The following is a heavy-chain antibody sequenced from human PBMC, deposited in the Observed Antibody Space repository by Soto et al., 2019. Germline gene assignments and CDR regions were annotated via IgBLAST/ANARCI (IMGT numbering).Heavy chain of an antibody. Sequence: QVQLVQSGAGVKKPGASVKVSCKASGYTFTSYGISWVRQAPGQGLEWMGWISAYNGNTNYAQKLQGRVTMTTDTSTSTAYMELRSLRSDDTAVYYCARVRITIFGVVISDFDYWGQGTLVTVSS. CDR2: ISAYNGNT. J-gene: IGHJ4*02. CDR3: ARVRITIFGVVISDFDY. CDR1: GYTFTSYG. V-gene: IGHV1-18*01. D-gene: IGHD3-3*01.